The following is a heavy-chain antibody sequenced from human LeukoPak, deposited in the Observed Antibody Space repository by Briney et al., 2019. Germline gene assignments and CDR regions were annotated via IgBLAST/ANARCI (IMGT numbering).Heavy chain of an antibody. V-gene: IGHV1-18*01. CDR1: GYTFTSYG. Sequence: ASVKVSCKASGYTFTSYGISWVRQAPGQGLEWMGWISAYNGHTNYAQKLQGRVTMTTDTSTSTAYMELRSLRSDDTAVYYCARDCSSTSCYYYYYGMDVWGQGTTVTVSS. CDR3: ARDCSSTSCYYYYYGMDV. D-gene: IGHD2-2*01. CDR2: ISAYNGHT. J-gene: IGHJ6*02.